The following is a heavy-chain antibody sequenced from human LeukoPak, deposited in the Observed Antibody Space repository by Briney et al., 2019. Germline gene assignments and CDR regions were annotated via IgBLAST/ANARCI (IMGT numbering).Heavy chain of an antibody. CDR3: ARERTYYDFWSGSPGYMDV. J-gene: IGHJ6*03. Sequence: SETLSLTCTDSGGSISSSSYYWGWIRQPPGKGLEWIGSIYYSGSAYYNPSLKSRVTISVDTSKNQFSLKLSSVTAADTAVYYCARERTYYDFWSGSPGYMDVWGKGTTVTVSS. CDR1: GGSISSSSYY. D-gene: IGHD3-3*01. CDR2: IYYSGSA. V-gene: IGHV4-39*02.